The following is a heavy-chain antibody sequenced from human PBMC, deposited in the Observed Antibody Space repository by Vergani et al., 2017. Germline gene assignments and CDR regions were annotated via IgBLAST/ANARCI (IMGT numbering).Heavy chain of an antibody. CDR2: IKSKTDGGTT. CDR1: GFTFSNAW. V-gene: IGHV3-15*01. J-gene: IGHJ6*03. D-gene: IGHD3-22*01. CDR3: AKGIVVVIIMYMDV. Sequence: EVQLVESGGGLVKPGGSLRLSCAASGFTFSNAWMSWVRQAPGKGLEWVGRIKSKTDGGTTDYAAPVKGRFTISRDNSKNTLYLQMNSLRAEDTAVYYCAKGIVVVIIMYMDVWGKGTTVTVSS.